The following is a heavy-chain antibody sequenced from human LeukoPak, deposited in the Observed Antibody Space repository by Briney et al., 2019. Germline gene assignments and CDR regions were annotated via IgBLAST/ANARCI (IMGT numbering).Heavy chain of an antibody. V-gene: IGHV4-59*08. Sequence: SETLSLTCTVSGGSISNYYWTWIRQPPGKGLEWIGYIYYSGSTKYNPSLKSRVTISVDTSKNQFSLRLSSLTAADTAVYYCARQGGGFWYFDLWGRGTLVTVSS. CDR3: ARQGGGFWYFDL. D-gene: IGHD6-25*01. J-gene: IGHJ2*01. CDR1: GGSISNYY. CDR2: IYYSGST.